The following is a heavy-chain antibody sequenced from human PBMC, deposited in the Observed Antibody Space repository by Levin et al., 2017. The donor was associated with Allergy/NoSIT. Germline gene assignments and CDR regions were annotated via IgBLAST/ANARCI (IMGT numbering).Heavy chain of an antibody. V-gene: IGHV2-70*01. CDR1: GFSLTTRGLC. D-gene: IGHD3-22*01. Sequence: SGPTLVKPTQTLTLTCTFSGFSLTTRGLCVSWIRQSPGRALEWLALVDWDGDKYYNTSLKTRLTISADTSKNQVVLTLTNMDPVDTATYYCARTSYYGDSGSYGGRGWLDPWGQGTLVTVSS. CDR2: VDWDGDK. CDR3: ARTSYYGDSGSYGGRGWLDP. J-gene: IGHJ5*02.